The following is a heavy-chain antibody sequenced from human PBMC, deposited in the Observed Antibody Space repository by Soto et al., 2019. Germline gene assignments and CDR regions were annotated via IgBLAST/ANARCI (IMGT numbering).Heavy chain of an antibody. Sequence: SETLSLTCTVSGDSIRSSSYWGWIRQPPGKGLEWIGSIYSTGNTYYNPSLNSQVTIPVDTSKNQFSLNVISVTAADTAVYYCRRSSRYSTDVWGQGTTVTVSS. CDR2: IYSTGNT. CDR1: GDSIRSSSY. V-gene: IGHV4-39*01. D-gene: IGHD6-13*01. J-gene: IGHJ6*02. CDR3: RRSSRYSTDV.